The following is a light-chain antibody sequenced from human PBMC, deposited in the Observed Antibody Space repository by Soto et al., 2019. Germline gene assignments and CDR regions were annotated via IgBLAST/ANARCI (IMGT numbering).Light chain of an antibody. CDR1: QSVRTK. CDR2: DAS. CDR3: QQYNNWPQT. Sequence: EIVMTQSPDTLYVSPGEGATLSCRASQSVRTKLAWYQQKAGQAPRLLIYDASTRATGIPARFSGSGSGTDFTLTISGLQSEDFAVYYCQQYNNWPQTFGQGTRWIS. V-gene: IGKV3-15*01. J-gene: IGKJ1*01.